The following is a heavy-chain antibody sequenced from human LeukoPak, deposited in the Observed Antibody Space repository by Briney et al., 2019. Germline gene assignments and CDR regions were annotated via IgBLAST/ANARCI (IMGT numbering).Heavy chain of an antibody. CDR1: GGSISSGGYS. CDR2: IYHSGST. V-gene: IGHV4-30-2*01. CDR3: ARGDTIAAAGTTYNWFDP. D-gene: IGHD6-13*01. Sequence: SETLSLTCAVSGGSISSGGYSWSWIRQPPGKGLEWIGEIYHSGSTNYNPSLKSRVTISVDKSKNQFSLKLSSVTAADTAVYYCARGDTIAAAGTTYNWFDPWGQGTLVTVSS. J-gene: IGHJ5*02.